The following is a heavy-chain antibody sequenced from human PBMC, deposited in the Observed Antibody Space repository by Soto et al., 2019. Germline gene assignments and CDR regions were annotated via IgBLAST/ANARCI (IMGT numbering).Heavy chain of an antibody. CDR3: ARASRSGNTGYALDY. CDR2: ISGSGGST. D-gene: IGHD5-12*01. V-gene: IGHV3-23*01. CDR1: GFTFSSYA. J-gene: IGHJ4*02. Sequence: PGGSLRLSCAASGFTFSSYAMSRVLQAPGKGLEWVSAISGSGGSTYYADSVKGRSTVSKDNAKNTLYLQMDSLRGEDTAVYYCARASRSGNTGYALDYWGQGALVTVSS.